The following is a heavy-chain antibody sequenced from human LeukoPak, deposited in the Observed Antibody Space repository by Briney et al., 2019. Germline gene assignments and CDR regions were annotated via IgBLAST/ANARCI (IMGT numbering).Heavy chain of an antibody. Sequence: GGSLRLPCATSGFTLSDYYMNWVRQAPGKGLEWVGRTRNKANSYITDYAASVKGRFAISRDDSKKSLYLQMNSLKTEDTAVYYCAKQLGYCSDGSCYFPYRGQGTLVTVSS. CDR1: GFTLSDYY. CDR3: AKQLGYCSDGSCYFPY. J-gene: IGHJ4*02. V-gene: IGHV3-72*01. D-gene: IGHD2-15*01. CDR2: TRNKANSYIT.